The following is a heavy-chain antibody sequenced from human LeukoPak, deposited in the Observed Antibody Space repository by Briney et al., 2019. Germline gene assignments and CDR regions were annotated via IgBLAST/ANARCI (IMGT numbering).Heavy chain of an antibody. V-gene: IGHV3-74*01. Sequence: PGGSLRLSCAASGFSFSTYCMHWVRQAPGKGPMWVSRICPDGTVTNYADSVKARFSISRDSARNTVYLQMNSLRAEDTAVYYCVRDFRSADYWGQGTLVTVSS. J-gene: IGHJ4*02. CDR2: ICPDGTVT. CDR3: VRDFRSADY. CDR1: GFSFSTYC.